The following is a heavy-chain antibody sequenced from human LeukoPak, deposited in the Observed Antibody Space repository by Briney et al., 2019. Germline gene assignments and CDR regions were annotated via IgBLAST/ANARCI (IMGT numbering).Heavy chain of an antibody. CDR3: AREVPINLYFDY. CDR1: GASISSGTYY. Sequence: SQTLSLTCTVSGASISSGTYYWSWIRQHPGTGLEWIRYIYNSGSIYYNPSLESRVTISEDRSKNQFSLKLSSVTAADTAVYYCAREVPINLYFDYWGQGTLVTVSS. J-gene: IGHJ4*02. D-gene: IGHD1-1*01. CDR2: IYNSGSI. V-gene: IGHV4-31*03.